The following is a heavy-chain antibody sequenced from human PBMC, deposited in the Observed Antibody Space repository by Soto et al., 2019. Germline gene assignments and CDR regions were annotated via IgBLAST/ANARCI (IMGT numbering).Heavy chain of an antibody. V-gene: IGHV3-23*01. CDR3: AREKYTEDTAAPEILDV. D-gene: IGHD5-18*01. CDR2: ISGSGGST. CDR1: GFTFSSYA. Sequence: GGSLRLSCAASGFTFSSYAMSWVRQAPGKGLEWVSAISGSGGSTYYADSVKGRFTVSRDNAKNTLYLQMNSLRAEDSAVYYCAREKYTEDTAAPEILDVWGQGTTVTVSS. J-gene: IGHJ6*01.